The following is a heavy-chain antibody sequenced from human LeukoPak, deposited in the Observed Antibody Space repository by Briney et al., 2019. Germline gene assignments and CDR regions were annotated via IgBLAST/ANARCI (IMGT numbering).Heavy chain of an antibody. D-gene: IGHD3-10*01. CDR1: AGSISSDNYQ. Sequence: PSETLSLTCSVSAGSISSDNYQWSWVRQPPGKGLEWIGYVNYSGSTYYNPSLKSRVTISVDTSNNQFSLRLSSVTAADTAVYYCARYGSGSTWFDPWAKGTLVTVSS. CDR3: ARYGSGSTWFDP. J-gene: IGHJ5*02. V-gene: IGHV4-30-4*01. CDR2: VNYSGST.